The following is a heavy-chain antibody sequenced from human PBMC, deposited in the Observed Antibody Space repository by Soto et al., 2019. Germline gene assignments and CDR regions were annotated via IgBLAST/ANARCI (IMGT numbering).Heavy chain of an antibody. V-gene: IGHV1-18*01. D-gene: IGHD6-6*01. CDR2: ISTYDGNT. CDR1: GYTFFTYG. J-gene: IGHJ5*02. CDR3: ARKSSSSSWFDP. Sequence: QVQLVQSGAEVKKPGASVKVSCKASGYTFFTYGITCVRQAPGQGLEWMGWISTYDGNTDYAQKLQGRVTMTTDTSTRTAYMELRSLRSDDTAVYYCARKSSSSSWFDPWGQGTLVTVSS.